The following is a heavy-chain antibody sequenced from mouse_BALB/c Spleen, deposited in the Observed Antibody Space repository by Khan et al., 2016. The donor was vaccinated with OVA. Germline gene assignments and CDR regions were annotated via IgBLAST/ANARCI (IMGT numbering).Heavy chain of an antibody. CDR1: GYTFTNYG. V-gene: IGHV9-3*02. J-gene: IGHJ1*01. CDR2: INTNTGEP. D-gene: IGHD2-1*01. Sequence: QIQLVQSGPELKKPGETVKISCKASGYTFTNYGMNWVKQAPGKGLKWMGWINTNTGEPTYAEEFKGRFAFSLETSASTAYLQINNLKNEDTAKXFWERGSIYYGYFDVWGAGTTVTVSS. CDR3: ERGSIYYGYFDV.